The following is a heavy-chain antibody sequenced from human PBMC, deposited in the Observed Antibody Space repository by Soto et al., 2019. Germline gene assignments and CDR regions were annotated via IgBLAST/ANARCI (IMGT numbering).Heavy chain of an antibody. CDR1: GYTFTSYD. J-gene: IGHJ5*02. CDR2: MKPNSGNT. D-gene: IGHD3-22*01. CDR3: ARGWYYYDSSPRGENWFDP. V-gene: IGHV1-8*01. Sequence: QVQLVQSGAEVTKPGASVKVSCKTSGYTFTSYDINWVRQATGQGLEWLGWMKPNSGNTGYEQKFQVRGTMTRNTSISTAYMELSSLRSEDTAVYYCARGWYYYDSSPRGENWFDPWGQGPLVTVSS.